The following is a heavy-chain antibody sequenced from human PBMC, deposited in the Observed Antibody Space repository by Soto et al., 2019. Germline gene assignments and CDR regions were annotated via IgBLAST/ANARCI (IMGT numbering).Heavy chain of an antibody. CDR3: ALAGTTFDY. CDR1: GGSISSYY. CDR2: IYYSGST. J-gene: IGHJ4*02. V-gene: IGHV4-59*01. D-gene: IGHD1-1*01. Sequence: SETLSLTCTVSGGSISSYYWSWIRQPPGKGLEWIGYIYYSGSTDYNPSLKSRVTISVDTSKNQFSLKLSSVTAADTAVYYCALAGTTFDYWGQGTLVTVSS.